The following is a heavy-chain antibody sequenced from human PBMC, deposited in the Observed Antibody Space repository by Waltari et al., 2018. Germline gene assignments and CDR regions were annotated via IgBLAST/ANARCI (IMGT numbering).Heavy chain of an antibody. D-gene: IGHD1-1*01. CDR3: ARDVPNGYFDY. CDR2: INQDGRDK. J-gene: IGHJ4*02. Sequence: EVHLVQSGGGLIQPGGSLRLSCGVSGFTFKHYWMTWVRQAPGKGVEGEANINQDGRDKNYVDSVEGRFTSSRDNAQNSVYLQMNSLRAEDTAVYYCARDVPNGYFDYWGSGTLVTVSS. V-gene: IGHV3-7*01. CDR1: GFTFKHYW.